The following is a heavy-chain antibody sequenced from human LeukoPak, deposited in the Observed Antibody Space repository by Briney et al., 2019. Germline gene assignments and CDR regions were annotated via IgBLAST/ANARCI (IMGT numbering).Heavy chain of an antibody. CDR1: GGTFSSYT. Sequence: ASVKVSCKASGGTFSSYTISWVRQAPGQGLGWMGRIIPILGIANYAQKFQGRVTITADKSTSTAYMELSSLRSEDTAVYYCARGNTVVPAATPGDWFDPWGQGTLVTVSS. CDR3: ARGNTVVPAATPGDWFDP. V-gene: IGHV1-69*02. D-gene: IGHD2-2*01. J-gene: IGHJ5*02. CDR2: IIPILGIA.